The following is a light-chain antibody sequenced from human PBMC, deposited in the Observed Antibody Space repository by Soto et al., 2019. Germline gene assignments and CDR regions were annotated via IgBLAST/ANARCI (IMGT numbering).Light chain of an antibody. CDR1: SSDVGGYDS. Sequence: QSALTQPPSASGSPGQPVTISCTGTSSDVGGYDSVSWYQHHPGKAPKLIIYEVTKRPSGVPERFSGSKSGHTAYLTVSGLQAEDEADYYCSSYAGSSNFVLFGGGTKLTVL. CDR3: SSYAGSSNFVL. J-gene: IGLJ2*01. CDR2: EVT. V-gene: IGLV2-8*01.